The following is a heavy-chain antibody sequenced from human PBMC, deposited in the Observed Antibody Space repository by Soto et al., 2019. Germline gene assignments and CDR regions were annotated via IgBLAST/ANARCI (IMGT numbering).Heavy chain of an antibody. V-gene: IGHV4-59*08. CDR3: AREPVDDYGDQIRMPGAFDI. CDR2: IFDSGST. D-gene: IGHD4-17*01. J-gene: IGHJ3*02. Sequence: SETLSLTCTVSGGSISTYYWNWIRQPPGKGLEWIGCIFDSGSTVYNPSLRSRVTISVDTSKNQFSLKLSSVTAADTAVYYCAREPVDDYGDQIRMPGAFDIWGQGTMVTVSS. CDR1: GGSISTYY.